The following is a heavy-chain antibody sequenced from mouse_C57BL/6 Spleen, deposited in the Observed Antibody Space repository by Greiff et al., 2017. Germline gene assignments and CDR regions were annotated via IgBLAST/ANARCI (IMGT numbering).Heavy chain of an antibody. CDR2: INPSSGYT. CDR1: GYTFTSYT. Sequence: VQLQQSGAELARPGASVKMSCKASGYTFTSYTMHWVKQRPGQGLDWIGYINPSSGYTKNNQKFKDKATLTADKSSSTAYMQLSSLTSEDSAVYYCARVPYGSSYSYYFDYWGQGTTLTVSS. CDR3: ARVPYGSSYSYYFDY. V-gene: IGHV1-4*01. J-gene: IGHJ2*01. D-gene: IGHD1-1*01.